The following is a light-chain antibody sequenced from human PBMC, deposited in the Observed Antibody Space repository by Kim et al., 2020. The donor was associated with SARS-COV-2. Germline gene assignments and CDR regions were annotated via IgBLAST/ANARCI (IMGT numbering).Light chain of an antibody. J-gene: IGKJ4*01. CDR2: GAY. Sequence: EIVITQSPATPSVSPGERATLSCRASQSVNSYLAWYQQRPGQAPRLLIYGAYTRATDIPARFSGRGSGTEFTLTISSLQSEDFAVYYCQQYNSWPSLTFGGGTKVDIK. V-gene: IGKV3-15*01. CDR3: QQYNSWPSLT. CDR1: QSVNSY.